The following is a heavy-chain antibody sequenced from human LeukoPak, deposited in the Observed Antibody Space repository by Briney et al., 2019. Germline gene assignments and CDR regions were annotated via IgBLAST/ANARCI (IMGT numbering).Heavy chain of an antibody. V-gene: IGHV1-69*13. CDR1: GGTFSSYA. Sequence: VASVKVSCKASGGTFSSYAISWVRQAPGQGLEWMGGIIPIFGTANYAQKFQGRVTITADESTSTAYMELSSLRSEDTAVYYCARAQSGDYAPSYYYNGMDVWGQGTTVTVSS. D-gene: IGHD4-17*01. J-gene: IGHJ6*02. CDR2: IIPIFGTA. CDR3: ARAQSGDYAPSYYYNGMDV.